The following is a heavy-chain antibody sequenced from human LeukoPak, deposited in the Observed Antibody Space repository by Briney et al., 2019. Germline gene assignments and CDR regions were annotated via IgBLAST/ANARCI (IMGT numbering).Heavy chain of an antibody. V-gene: IGHV4-59*08. CDR1: GGSISSYY. J-gene: IGHJ4*02. Sequence: PSETLSLTCTVSGGSISSYYWSWIRQPPGKGLEWIGYIYYSGSTNYNPSLKSRVTISVDTSKNQFSLKLSSVTAADTAVYYRARLDYDILTGYANFDYWGQGTLVTVSS. D-gene: IGHD3-9*01. CDR2: IYYSGST. CDR3: ARLDYDILTGYANFDY.